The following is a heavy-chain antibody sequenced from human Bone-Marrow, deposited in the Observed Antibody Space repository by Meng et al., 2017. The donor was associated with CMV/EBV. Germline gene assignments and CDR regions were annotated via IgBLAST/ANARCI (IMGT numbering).Heavy chain of an antibody. D-gene: IGHD6-19*01. CDR2: IYSGSST. CDR1: GFTVSSNY. J-gene: IGHJ4*02. V-gene: IGHV3-53*01. CDR3: ARGGSGGYGGVFDY. Sequence: GGSLRLSCAASGFTVSSNYMSWVRQAPGKGLEWVSVIYSGSSTYYADSVKGRFTISRDNSKNTLYLQMNSLRAEDTAVYYCARGGSGGYGGVFDYWGQGTLVTVSS.